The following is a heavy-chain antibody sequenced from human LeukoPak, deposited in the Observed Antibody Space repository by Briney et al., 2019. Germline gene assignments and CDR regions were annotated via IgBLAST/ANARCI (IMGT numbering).Heavy chain of an antibody. D-gene: IGHD6-13*01. J-gene: IGHJ3*02. Sequence: GESLKISCKASGYNLNTSWIGWVRQMPGKGLKWMAIIYPGDSDIKYSPSFEGQVTVSADRSITTAYLQWNGLKASDTAMYYCARRRRNGGIAASNDAFDIWGQGTMVTVSS. CDR2: IYPGDSDI. V-gene: IGHV5-51*01. CDR3: ARRRRNGGIAASNDAFDI. CDR1: GYNLNTSW.